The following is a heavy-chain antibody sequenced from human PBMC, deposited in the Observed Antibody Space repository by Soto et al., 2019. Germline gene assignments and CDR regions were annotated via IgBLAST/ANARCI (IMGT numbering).Heavy chain of an antibody. D-gene: IGHD1-26*01. J-gene: IGHJ3*02. V-gene: IGHV1-18*01. Sequence: ASVKVSCKASGYSFTSYGISWVRQAPGQGLEWMGWISAYNGNTNYAQKLQGRVTMTTDTSTSTAYMELRSLRSDDTAMYYCARTVGATYAFDIWGQGTMVTVSS. CDR1: GYSFTSYG. CDR2: ISAYNGNT. CDR3: ARTVGATYAFDI.